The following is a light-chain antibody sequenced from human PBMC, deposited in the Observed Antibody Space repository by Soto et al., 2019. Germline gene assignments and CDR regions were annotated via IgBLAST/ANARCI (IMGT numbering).Light chain of an antibody. J-gene: IGLJ1*01. CDR3: SSYAGNNIFV. Sequence: QSALAQPPSASGSPGQSVTISCTGTSSDVGGYDYVSWCQQYPGEAPKLLVYDVNKRPSGVPDRFSGSKSGNTASLTVSGLQAEDEADFYCSSYAGNNIFVFGTGTKVTVL. CDR2: DVN. V-gene: IGLV2-8*01. CDR1: SSDVGGYDY.